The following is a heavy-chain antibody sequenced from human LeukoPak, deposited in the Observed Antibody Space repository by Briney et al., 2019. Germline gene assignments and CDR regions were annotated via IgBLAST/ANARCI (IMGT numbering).Heavy chain of an antibody. Sequence: ASVKVSCKASGYTFTSYGISWVRQAPGQGLEWMGWISAYNGNTNYAQKLQGRVTMTPDTYTSTAYMELSGLRSDDTAVYYCARGPGPPPMATTEIDYWGQGTLVTVSS. D-gene: IGHD5-24*01. V-gene: IGHV1-18*01. J-gene: IGHJ4*02. CDR2: ISAYNGNT. CDR1: GYTFTSYG. CDR3: ARGPGPPPMATTEIDY.